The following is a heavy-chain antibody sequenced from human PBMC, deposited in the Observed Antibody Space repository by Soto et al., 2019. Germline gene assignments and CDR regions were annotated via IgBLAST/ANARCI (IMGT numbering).Heavy chain of an antibody. CDR1: GFTFSSYG. V-gene: IGHV3-30*18. D-gene: IGHD2-2*01. CDR2: ISYDGSSK. J-gene: IGHJ4*02. Sequence: QVQLVESGGGVGQPGRSLRLSCAASGFTFSSYGMHWVRQAPGKGLEWVAVISYDGSSKYYADSVKGRFTITRDNSKNTLYLQMNSLRAEETAIYYCAKERMEQYQLLLFFDYWGQGTLVTVSS. CDR3: AKERMEQYQLLLFFDY.